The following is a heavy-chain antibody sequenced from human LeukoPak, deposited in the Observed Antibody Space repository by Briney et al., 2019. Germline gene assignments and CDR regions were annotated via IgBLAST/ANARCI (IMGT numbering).Heavy chain of an antibody. J-gene: IGHJ6*03. CDR1: GGSFSGYH. V-gene: IGHV4-34*01. CDR2: INHSGST. CDR3: ARGGHYYYMDV. Sequence: SETLSLTCAVYGGSFSGYHWSWIRQPPGKGLEWIGEINHSGSTNYNPSLKSRVTISVDTSKNQFSLKLSSVTAADTAVYYCARGGHYYYMDVWGKGTTVTVSS.